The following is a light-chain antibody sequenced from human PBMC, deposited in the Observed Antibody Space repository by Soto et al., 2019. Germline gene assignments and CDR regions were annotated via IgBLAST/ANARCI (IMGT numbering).Light chain of an antibody. CDR3: QQYRT. J-gene: IGKJ1*01. CDR1: QSISSW. CDR2: DAS. Sequence: DIHITQSPSTLSASVGDRVTITCRASQSISSWLAWYQQKPGKAPKLLIYDASSLESGVPSGFSGSGSGTEFTLTISSLHPDDFATYYCQQYRTFGQGTKVDI. V-gene: IGKV1-5*01.